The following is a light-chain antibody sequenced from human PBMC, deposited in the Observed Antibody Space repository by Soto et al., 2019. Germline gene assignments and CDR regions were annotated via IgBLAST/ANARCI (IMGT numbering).Light chain of an antibody. CDR2: DAS. J-gene: IGKJ1*01. CDR3: QQYTNTNNPWM. Sequence: IQATQSPPTLSASLRSRVTITCRARQTISTWMAWYQQKPGNAPKLLVYDASTLQSGVASRFSGSGSGTELNLIISSLHPDAYATYSCQQYTNTNNPWMFGQGTKVDIK. CDR1: QTISTW. V-gene: IGKV1-5*01.